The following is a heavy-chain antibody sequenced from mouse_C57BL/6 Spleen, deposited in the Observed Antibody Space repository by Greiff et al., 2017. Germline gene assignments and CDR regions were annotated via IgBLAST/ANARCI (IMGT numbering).Heavy chain of an antibody. Sequence: QVQLQQSGAELARPGASVKLSCKASGYTFTSYGISWVKQRTGQGLEWIGEIYPRSGNTYYNEKFKGKATLTADKSSSTAYMELRSLTSEDSAVYFCARRDSKIRYFDVWGTGTTVTVSS. CDR3: ARRDSKIRYFDV. J-gene: IGHJ1*03. D-gene: IGHD2-5*01. CDR1: GYTFTSYG. CDR2: IYPRSGNT. V-gene: IGHV1-81*01.